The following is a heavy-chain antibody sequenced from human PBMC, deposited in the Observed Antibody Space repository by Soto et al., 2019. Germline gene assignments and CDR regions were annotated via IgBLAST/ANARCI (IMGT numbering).Heavy chain of an antibody. CDR3: ARSDGGIAAAGTDFDY. CDR2: IYYSGST. CDR1: GGSVSSGSYY. V-gene: IGHV4-61*01. Sequence: PSETLSLTCTFSGGSVSSGSYYWSWIRQPPGKGLEWIGYIYYSGSTNYNPSLKSRVTISVDTSKNQFSLKLSSVTAADTAVYYCARSDGGIAAAGTDFDYWGQGTLVTVSS. D-gene: IGHD6-13*01. J-gene: IGHJ4*02.